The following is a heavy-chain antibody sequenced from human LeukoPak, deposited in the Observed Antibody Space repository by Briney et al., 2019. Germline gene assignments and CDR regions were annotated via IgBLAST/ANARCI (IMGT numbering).Heavy chain of an antibody. J-gene: IGHJ4*02. V-gene: IGHV3-23*01. CDR1: GFTFSNFA. CDR2: FSGRTTNT. D-gene: IGHD5-24*01. CDR3: AKGMLVATTNFDY. Sequence: PGGSLRLSCAASGFTFSNFAMTWVRQAPGKGLEWVSTFSGRTTNTYYADSVKGRFTISRHNSENTLYLQMNSPRAEDTAVYYCAKGMLVATTNFDYWGQGALVTVSS.